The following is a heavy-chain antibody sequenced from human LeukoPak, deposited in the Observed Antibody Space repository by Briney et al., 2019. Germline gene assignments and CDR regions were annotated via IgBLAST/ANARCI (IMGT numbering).Heavy chain of an antibody. CDR3: ARSRGPPKNIAEFDY. CDR1: GGSISSSSYY. J-gene: IGHJ4*02. V-gene: IGHV4-39*01. Sequence: PSETLSLTCTVSGGSISSSSYYWGWIRQPPGKGLEWIGSIYYSGSTYYNPSLKSRVTISVDTSKNQFSLKLSSVTAADTAVYYCARSRGPPKNIAEFDYWGQGTLVTVSS. CDR2: IYYSGST. D-gene: IGHD6-13*01.